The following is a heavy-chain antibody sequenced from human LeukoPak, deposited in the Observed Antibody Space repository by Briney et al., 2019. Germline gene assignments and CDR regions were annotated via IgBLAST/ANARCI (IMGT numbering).Heavy chain of an antibody. CDR1: GFTFSSYG. Sequence: PGGSLRLSCAASGFTFSSYGMSWVRQAPGKGLEWVSSISGTSKYIYYAHSVRGRFTIFRDNAKNSLYLQMNSLRAEDTAVYYCARDESSSWIRVLDYYYLDVWGKGTTVTVSS. CDR2: ISGTSKYI. V-gene: IGHV3-21*01. CDR3: ARDESSSWIRVLDYYYLDV. D-gene: IGHD6-13*01. J-gene: IGHJ6*03.